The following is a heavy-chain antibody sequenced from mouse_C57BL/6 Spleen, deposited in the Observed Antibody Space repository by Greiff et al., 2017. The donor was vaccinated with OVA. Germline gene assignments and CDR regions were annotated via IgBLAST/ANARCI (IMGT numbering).Heavy chain of an antibody. V-gene: IGHV10-1*01. D-gene: IGHD2-4*01. CDR3: GRRYDYDVAWYFDV. J-gene: IGHJ1*03. CDR2: IRSKSNNYAT. CDR1: GFSFNTYA. Sequence: EVQGVESGGGLVQPKGSLKLSCAASGFSFNTYAMNWVRQAPGKGLEWVARIRSKSNNYATYYADSVKDRFTISRDDSESMLYLQMSNLKSEDTAMYYCGRRYDYDVAWYFDVWGTGTTVTVSS.